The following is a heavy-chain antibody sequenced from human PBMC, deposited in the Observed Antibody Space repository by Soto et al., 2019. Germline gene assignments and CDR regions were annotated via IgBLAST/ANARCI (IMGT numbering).Heavy chain of an antibody. Sequence: QVRLIQSGPQVRKTGSSVRVSCEPSGETFASYNIAWVRQAPGQGLEWMGKITPVFGSVRYSQSFQGRLTITADRSTGTSHMELSDLRLDDSALYFCAREPLSIHADGLAPWGQGTLVTVSS. V-gene: IGHV1-69*08. CDR2: ITPVFGSV. J-gene: IGHJ5*02. CDR3: AREPLSIHADGLAP. CDR1: GETFASYN.